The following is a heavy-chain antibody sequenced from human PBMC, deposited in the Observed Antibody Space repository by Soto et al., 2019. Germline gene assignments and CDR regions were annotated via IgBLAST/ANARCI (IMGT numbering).Heavy chain of an antibody. J-gene: IGHJ4*02. CDR1: GGSISSSNW. D-gene: IGHD3-22*01. CDR2: IYHSGST. CDR3: ASVTIDYYDSSGPIDY. Sequence: PPETLSLTCAVSGGSISSSNWWSWVRQPPGKGLEWIGEIYHSGSTNYNPSLKSRVTISVDKSKNQFSLKLSSVTAADTAVYYCASVTIDYYDSSGPIDYWGQGTLVTVSS. V-gene: IGHV4-4*03.